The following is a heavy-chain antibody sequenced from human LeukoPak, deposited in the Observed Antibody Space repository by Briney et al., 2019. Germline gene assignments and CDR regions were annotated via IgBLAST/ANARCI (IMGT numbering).Heavy chain of an antibody. CDR1: GFPFSDFA. V-gene: IGHV3-23*01. CDR3: AKDRIRTVTLGGSVMDL. Sequence: GSLRLSFTASGFPFSDFAMSWVRPVPGKRLEWVSAISHNPRRTYYADSVKGRCTISRDNSKNTLYLQMSSLRVEDTAIYFCAKDRIRTVTLGGSVMDLWGQGTVVSVSS. CDR2: ISHNPRRT. J-gene: IGHJ5*02. D-gene: IGHD2-15*01.